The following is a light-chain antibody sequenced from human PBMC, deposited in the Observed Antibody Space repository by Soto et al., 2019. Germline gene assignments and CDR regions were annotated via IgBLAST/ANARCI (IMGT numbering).Light chain of an antibody. CDR3: QQRSNWPPIT. Sequence: EIVLTQSPATLSLSPGERATLSCRASQSVSRYLAWYQQKPGKAPRLLIYDASNRATGIPARFSGSRSGTNFTLTISSLEPEDFAVYYCQQRSNWPPITFGQGTRLEIK. CDR2: DAS. V-gene: IGKV3-11*01. CDR1: QSVSRY. J-gene: IGKJ5*01.